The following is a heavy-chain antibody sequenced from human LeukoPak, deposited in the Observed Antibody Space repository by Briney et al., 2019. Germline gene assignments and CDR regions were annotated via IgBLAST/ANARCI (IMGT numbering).Heavy chain of an antibody. J-gene: IGHJ4*02. CDR1: GFTVSSNC. CDR2: ISSSSSYI. Sequence: SGGSLRLSCVASGFTVSSNCMTWVRQAPGKGLEWVSSISSSSSYIYYADSVKGRFTIPRDNAKNSLYLQMNSLRAEDTAVYYCARETQVGATVDYWGQGTLVTVSS. CDR3: ARETQVGATVDY. D-gene: IGHD1-26*01. V-gene: IGHV3-21*01.